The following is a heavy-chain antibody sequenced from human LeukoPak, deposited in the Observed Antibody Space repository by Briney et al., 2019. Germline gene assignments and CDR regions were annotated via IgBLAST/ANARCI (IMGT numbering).Heavy chain of an antibody. CDR2: IKQDGSEK. J-gene: IGHJ3*02. Sequence: GGSLRLSCAASGFTFSSYWMSWVRQAPGRGLEWVANIKQDGSEKYYVDSVKGRFTISRDNAKNSLYLQMNSLRAEDTAVYYCARVSGEDAFDIWGQGTMVTVSS. CDR3: ARVSGEDAFDI. V-gene: IGHV3-7*01. CDR1: GFTFSSYW. D-gene: IGHD3-10*01.